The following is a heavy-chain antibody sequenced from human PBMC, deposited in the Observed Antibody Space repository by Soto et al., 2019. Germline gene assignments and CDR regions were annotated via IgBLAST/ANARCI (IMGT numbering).Heavy chain of an antibody. J-gene: IGHJ3*02. V-gene: IGHV3-23*01. CDR1: GFTFSSYA. Sequence: GGSLRLSCAASGFTFSSYAMSWVRQAPGKGLEWVSAISGSGGSTYYADSVKGRFTISRDNSKNTLYLQMNSLRAEDTAVYYCARRIAAADAFDIWGQGTMVTVSS. CDR2: ISGSGGST. D-gene: IGHD6-13*01. CDR3: ARRIAAADAFDI.